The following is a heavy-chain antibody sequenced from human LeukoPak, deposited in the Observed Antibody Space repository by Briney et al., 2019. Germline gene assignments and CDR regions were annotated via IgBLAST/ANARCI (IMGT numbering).Heavy chain of an antibody. CDR3: ARGGGAYCGDDCRRTFDY. D-gene: IGHD2-21*02. CDR2: FYSGGST. Sequence: GGSLRLSCVASGFTVSTNYMSWVRQAPGKGLEWVSVFYSGGSTYYADSVKGRFTISRDTSKNTLYLQMDSLRAEDTAVYYCARGGGAYCGDDCRRTFDYWGQGTLVTVSS. CDR1: GFTVSTNY. V-gene: IGHV3-53*01. J-gene: IGHJ4*02.